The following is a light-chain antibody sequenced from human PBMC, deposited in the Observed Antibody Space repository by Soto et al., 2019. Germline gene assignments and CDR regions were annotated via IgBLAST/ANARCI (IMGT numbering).Light chain of an antibody. CDR3: CSYAGTYTLWV. Sequence: QSVLTQPRSVSGSPGQSVTISCTGTSSDVGGYNYVSWYQHNPGKAPKLMIFDVSARPSGVPDRFSGSKSANTASLTISGLQAEDEADYYCCSYAGTYTLWVFGGGTKLTVL. J-gene: IGLJ3*02. V-gene: IGLV2-11*01. CDR1: SSDVGGYNY. CDR2: DVS.